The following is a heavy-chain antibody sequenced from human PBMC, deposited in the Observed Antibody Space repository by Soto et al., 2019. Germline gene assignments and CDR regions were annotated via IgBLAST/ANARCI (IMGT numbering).Heavy chain of an antibody. D-gene: IGHD3-10*01. V-gene: IGHV3-72*01. Sequence: EVQLVESGGGLVQPGGSLRLSCAASGFTLSDHYMDWVRQAPGKGLEWVGRIRNKANSHTTEYAASVKGRFTVSSDDSMNSLFLQMNSLKPEDTAVHYCVRTSHYGSGTWNFDSWGQGTLVTVSS. CDR3: VRTSHYGSGTWNFDS. J-gene: IGHJ4*02. CDR2: IRNKANSHTT. CDR1: GFTLSDHY.